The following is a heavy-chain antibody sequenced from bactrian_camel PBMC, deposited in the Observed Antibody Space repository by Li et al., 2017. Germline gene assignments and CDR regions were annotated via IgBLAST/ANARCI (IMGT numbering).Heavy chain of an antibody. CDR1: EYTYSNFC. CDR2: IDNAGKT. D-gene: IGHD4*01. CDR3: AVDILICDLIASMSV. V-gene: IGHV3S26*01. Sequence: HVQLVESGGGSVQAGGSLRLSCTVSEYTYSNFCMGWFRQAPGKENEGAASIDNAGKTMYADSVKGRFTISKDNANNILYLQMNSLKPEDTAMYYCAVDILICDLIASMSVGGQGTQVTVS. J-gene: IGHJ4*01.